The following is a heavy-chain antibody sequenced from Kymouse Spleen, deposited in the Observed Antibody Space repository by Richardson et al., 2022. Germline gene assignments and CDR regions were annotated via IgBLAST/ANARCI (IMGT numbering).Heavy chain of an antibody. CDR2: ISSSSSYI. CDR3: ARDKVPSGIAARPNWFDP. J-gene: IGHJ5*02. Sequence: EVQLVESGGGLVKPGGSLRLSCAASGFTFSSYSMNWVRQAPGKGLEWVSSISSSSSYIYYADSVKGRFTISRDNAKNSLYLQMNSLRAEDTAVYYCARDKVPSGIAARPNWFDPWGQGTLVTVSS. D-gene: IGHD6-6*01. V-gene: IGHV3-21*03. CDR1: GFTFSSYS.